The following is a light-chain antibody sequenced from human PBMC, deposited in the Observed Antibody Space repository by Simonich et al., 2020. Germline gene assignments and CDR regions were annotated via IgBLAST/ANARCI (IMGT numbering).Light chain of an antibody. Sequence: SVLTQPPSVSAAPGQKVTISCSGSSSNIGNNYVSWYQQLPGTAPKLLIYDNNTLPSGIPDLFSGCKSGTSATLGITGLQTGDEADYYCGTWDSSLSAGVFGGGTKLTVL. CDR1: SSNIGNNY. V-gene: IGLV1-51*01. CDR3: GTWDSSLSAGV. J-gene: IGLJ2*01. CDR2: DNN.